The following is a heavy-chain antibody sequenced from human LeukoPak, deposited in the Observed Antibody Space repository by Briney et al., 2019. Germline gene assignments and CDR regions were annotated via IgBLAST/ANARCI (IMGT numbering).Heavy chain of an antibody. J-gene: IGHJ3*02. V-gene: IGHV1-2*02. D-gene: IGHD3-10*01. CDR3: GRDREARGVIVPDAFDI. Sequence: ASVKVSCKASGYTFTGYYMHWVRQAPGQGLEWMGWINPNSGGTNYAQKFQGRVTMTRDTSISTAYMELSRLRSDDTAVYYCGRDREARGVIVPDAFDIWGQGTMVTVSS. CDR1: GYTFTGYY. CDR2: INPNSGGT.